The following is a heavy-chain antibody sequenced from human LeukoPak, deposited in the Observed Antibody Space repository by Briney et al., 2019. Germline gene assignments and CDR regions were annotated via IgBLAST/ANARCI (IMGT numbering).Heavy chain of an antibody. D-gene: IGHD3-22*01. V-gene: IGHV3-30*18. J-gene: IGHJ4*02. CDR2: ISYDGSNK. Sequence: GGSLRLSCAASGFTFSSYWMSWVRQAPGKGLEWVAVISYDGSNKYYADSVKGRFTISRDNSKNTLYLQMNSLRAEDTAVYYCANMRDYYDSSGPFDYWGQGTLVTVSS. CDR1: GFTFSSYW. CDR3: ANMRDYYDSSGPFDY.